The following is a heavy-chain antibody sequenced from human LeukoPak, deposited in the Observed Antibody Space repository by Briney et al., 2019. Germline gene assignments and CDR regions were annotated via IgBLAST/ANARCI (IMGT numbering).Heavy chain of an antibody. Sequence: QPGGSLRLSCAAYGFTFSRYSMNWVRQAPGKGLEWVSYISSSSRRIYYADSVKGRFTISRDNATNSLYLQMNSLRAEDTAVYYCAREVRMYYDILTGGYWGQGTLVTVSS. V-gene: IGHV3-48*01. CDR1: GFTFSRYS. D-gene: IGHD3-9*01. CDR2: ISSSSRRI. J-gene: IGHJ4*02. CDR3: AREVRMYYDILTGGY.